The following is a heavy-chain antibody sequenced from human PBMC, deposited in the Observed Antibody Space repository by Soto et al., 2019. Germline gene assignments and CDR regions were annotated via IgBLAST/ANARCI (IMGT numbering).Heavy chain of an antibody. D-gene: IGHD3-10*01. CDR2: IGSGSGPT. V-gene: IGHV3-48*01. J-gene: IGHJ4*02. Sequence: EVQVLESGGGLVQPGGSLRLSCAVSGFPFSTSSMNWVRQAPGKGLEWVSYIGSGSGPTYYADSVKGRFTISRDYAKNSLYLQIDSLRAEDTVVYYCARGLWCSNHYDWESYYSRADYWGQGTRVTVSS. CDR1: GFPFSTSS. CDR3: ARGLWCSNHYDWESYYSRADY.